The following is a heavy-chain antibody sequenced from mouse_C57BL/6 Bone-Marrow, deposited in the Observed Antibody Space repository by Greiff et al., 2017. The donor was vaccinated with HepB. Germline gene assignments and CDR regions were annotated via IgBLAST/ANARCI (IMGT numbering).Heavy chain of an antibody. J-gene: IGHJ4*01. CDR2: ISDGGSYT. CDR1: GFTFSSYA. Sequence: EVKLMESGGGLVKPGGSLKLSCAASGFTFSSYAMSWVRQTPEKRLEWVATISDGGSYTYYPDNVKGRFTISRDNAKNNLYLQMSHLKSEDTAMYYCARDGDDYEYAMDYWGQGTSVTVSS. V-gene: IGHV5-4*01. D-gene: IGHD2-4*01. CDR3: ARDGDDYEYAMDY.